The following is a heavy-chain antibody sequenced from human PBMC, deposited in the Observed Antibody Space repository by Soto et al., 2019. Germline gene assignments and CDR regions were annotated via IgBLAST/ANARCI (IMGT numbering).Heavy chain of an antibody. CDR3: ARHLIGITGTPEDYYYYGMDV. Sequence: GASVKVSCKASGYTFTGYYMHWVRQAPGQGLEWMGWINPNSGGTNYAQKFQGWVTMTRDTSISTAYMELSRLRSDDTALYYCARHLIGITGTPEDYYYYGMDVWGQGTTVTVSS. V-gene: IGHV1-2*04. D-gene: IGHD1-20*01. J-gene: IGHJ6*02. CDR1: GYTFTGYY. CDR2: INPNSGGT.